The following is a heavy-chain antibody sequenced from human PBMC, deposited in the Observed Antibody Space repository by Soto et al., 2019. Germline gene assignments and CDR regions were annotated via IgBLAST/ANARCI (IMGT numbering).Heavy chain of an antibody. J-gene: IGHJ4*02. Sequence: GGSLRLSRAASGFTVSSNYMSWVRQAPGKGLEWVSVIYSGGSTYYADSVKGRFTISRDNSKNTLYLQMNSLRAEDTAVYYCARTPYNWNPWGYCSGGSCSYFDYWGQGTLVTVSS. CDR3: ARTPYNWNPWGYCSGGSCSYFDY. D-gene: IGHD2-15*01. CDR1: GFTVSSNY. CDR2: IYSGGST. V-gene: IGHV3-66*01.